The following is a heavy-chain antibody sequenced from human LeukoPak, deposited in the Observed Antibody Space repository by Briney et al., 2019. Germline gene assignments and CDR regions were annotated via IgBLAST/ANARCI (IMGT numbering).Heavy chain of an antibody. D-gene: IGHD4-17*01. J-gene: IGHJ6*03. Sequence: ASVKVSCKASGYTFTSYGISWVRQAPGQGLEWMGWISAYNGNTNYAQKLQGRVTMTTDKSTSTAYMELRSLRSDDTAVYYCARVGHTVTKYYYYYYMDVWGKGTTVTVSS. CDR2: ISAYNGNT. CDR3: ARVGHTVTKYYYYYYMDV. CDR1: GYTFTSYG. V-gene: IGHV1-18*01.